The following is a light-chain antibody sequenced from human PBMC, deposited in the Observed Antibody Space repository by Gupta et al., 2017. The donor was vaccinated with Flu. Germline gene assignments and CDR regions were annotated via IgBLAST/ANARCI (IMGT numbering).Light chain of an antibody. CDR1: HSISTC. CDR3: QQYDSYPLT. V-gene: IGKV1-5*03. J-gene: IGKJ4*01. CDR2: KAT. Sequence: DIQMTQSPSTLSASVGDRVTITCRASHSISTCLAWYHQKSGQVPKLLIYKATTLEAGVPSRFSGSGSGTDFTVTISGLHPDDFATYYCQQYDSYPLTFGGGTKVEIK.